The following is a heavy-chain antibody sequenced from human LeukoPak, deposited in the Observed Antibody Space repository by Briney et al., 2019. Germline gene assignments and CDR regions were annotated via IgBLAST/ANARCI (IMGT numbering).Heavy chain of an antibody. J-gene: IGHJ4*02. CDR2: VTT. CDR3: AKDTVVFITIFGVVTEAFDY. Sequence: VTTYYADSVKRRFTISRDNCKNKVYMQMNRQRGGETGVYYCAKDTVVFITIFGVVTEAFDYWGQGTLVTVSS. V-gene: IGHV3-23*01. D-gene: IGHD3-3*01.